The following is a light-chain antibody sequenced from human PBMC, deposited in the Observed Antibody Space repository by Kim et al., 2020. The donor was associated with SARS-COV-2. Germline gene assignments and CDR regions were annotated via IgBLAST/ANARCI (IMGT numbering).Light chain of an antibody. V-gene: IGKV3-15*01. CDR1: QSVSSY. J-gene: IGKJ4*01. CDR2: DTS. CDR3: QQYSNGLT. Sequence: EIVMTQSPATLSVSPGERATLSCRASQSVSSYLAWYQQKSGQAPRLLIYDTSNRATGIPARFSGSGSGTDFTLTISSLQPEDFAVYYCQQYSNGLTFGGGTKVDIK.